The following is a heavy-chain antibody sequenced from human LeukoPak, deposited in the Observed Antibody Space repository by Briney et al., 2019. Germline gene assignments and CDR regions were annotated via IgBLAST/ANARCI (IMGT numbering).Heavy chain of an antibody. D-gene: IGHD2-2*01. J-gene: IGHJ5*02. CDR2: ISAYNGNT. Sequence: GASVKVSCKASGYSFTAYYVHWVRQAPGQGLEWMGWISAYNGNTNYAQKLQGRVTMTTDTSTSTAYMELRSLRSDDTAVYYCAREVGYCSSTSCSHNWFDPWGQGTLVTVSS. CDR3: AREVGYCSSTSCSHNWFDP. CDR1: GYSFTAYY. V-gene: IGHV1-18*04.